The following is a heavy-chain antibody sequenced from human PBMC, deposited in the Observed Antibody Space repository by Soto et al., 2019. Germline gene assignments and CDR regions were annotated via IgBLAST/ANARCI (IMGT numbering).Heavy chain of an antibody. CDR1: GGTFNNHT. Sequence: QVQLVQSGAEVKKPGSSVKVSCKASGGTFNNHTISWVRQAPGQGLEWMGGIIPLFGTANYAQKFQGRVTITADKSTSTAYVELSSLRSEDTAVDYCARHSRVAAVARYYYGMDVWGQGTTVTVSS. D-gene: IGHD6-25*01. CDR3: ARHSRVAAVARYYYGMDV. CDR2: IIPLFGTA. J-gene: IGHJ6*02. V-gene: IGHV1-69*06.